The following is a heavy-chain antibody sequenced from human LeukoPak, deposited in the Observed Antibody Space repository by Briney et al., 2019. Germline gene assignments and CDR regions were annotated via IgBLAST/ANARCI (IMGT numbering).Heavy chain of an antibody. Sequence: PSETLSLTCTVSGGFISNYYWSWIRQPAGKEPEWIGRIHSGGSTLYNPSLKSRVTVSVDTSKNQFSLRLTSATAADTAVYYCARGPTHGGTYFDSWGQGTLVTVSS. J-gene: IGHJ4*02. CDR3: ARGPTHGGTYFDS. CDR1: GGFISNYY. V-gene: IGHV4-4*07. CDR2: IHSGGST. D-gene: IGHD2-15*01.